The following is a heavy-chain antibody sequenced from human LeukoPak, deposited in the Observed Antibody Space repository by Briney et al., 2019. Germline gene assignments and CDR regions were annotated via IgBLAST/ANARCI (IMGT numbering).Heavy chain of an antibody. J-gene: IGHJ4*02. CDR3: ARDVLVGATTPFDY. Sequence: GGSLRLSCAASGFTFSSFSMHWVRQAPGKGLEWVAVVSYDGSKKYYADSVKGRFTICRDNSKNTLYLQMNSLRAEDTAVYYCARDVLVGATTPFDYWGQGTLVTVSS. CDR1: GFTFSSFS. CDR2: VSYDGSKK. D-gene: IGHD1-26*01. V-gene: IGHV3-30-3*01.